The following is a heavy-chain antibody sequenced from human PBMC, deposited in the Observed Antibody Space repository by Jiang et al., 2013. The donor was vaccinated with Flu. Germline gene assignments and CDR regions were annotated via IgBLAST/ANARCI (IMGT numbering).Heavy chain of an antibody. CDR3: ARDSRFGHCSGGSCYSGYYYYGMDV. D-gene: IGHD2-15*01. J-gene: IGHJ6*04. CDR2: IYYSGST. CDR1: GGSISSYY. Sequence: LLKPSETLSLTCTVSGGSISSYYWSWIRQPPGKGLEWIGYIYYSGSTNYNPSLKSRVTISVDTSKNQFSLKLSSVTAADTAVYYCARDSRFGHCSGGSCYSGYYYYGMDVWGKGTTVTVSS. V-gene: IGHV4-59*01.